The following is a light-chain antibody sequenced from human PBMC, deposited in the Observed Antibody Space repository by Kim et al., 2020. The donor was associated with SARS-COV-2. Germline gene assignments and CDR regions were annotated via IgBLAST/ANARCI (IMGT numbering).Light chain of an antibody. Sequence: EIVLTQSPGTLSLSPGERATISCRASQSVRNNYFAWYQQKPGQTPRLLIHAASSRATDIPDRFSGSGSGTDFTLTISRLEPEDFGVFYCQQYGSAPNTVGQGTKLEI. CDR1: QSVRNNY. J-gene: IGKJ2*01. CDR3: QQYGSAPNT. CDR2: AAS. V-gene: IGKV3-20*01.